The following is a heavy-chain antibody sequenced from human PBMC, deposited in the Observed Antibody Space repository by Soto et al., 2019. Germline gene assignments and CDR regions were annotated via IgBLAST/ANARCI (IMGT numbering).Heavy chain of an antibody. D-gene: IGHD6-6*01. CDR3: ARDARGPARRSFYYYGMDV. CDR1: GFTFSDYS. CDR2: ISGSSTYT. Sequence: GGSLRLSCAGSGFTFSDYSMSWIRQAPGKGLEWVSYISGSSTYTNYADSVEGRFTISRDNAKNSLYLQMSSLRAEDTAVYYCARDARGPARRSFYYYGMDVWGPGTTVTVSS. V-gene: IGHV3-11*06. J-gene: IGHJ6*02.